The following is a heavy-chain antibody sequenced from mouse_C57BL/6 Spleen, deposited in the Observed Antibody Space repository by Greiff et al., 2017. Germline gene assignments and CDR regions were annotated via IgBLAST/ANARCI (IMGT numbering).Heavy chain of an antibody. V-gene: IGHV1-82*01. Sequence: VKLMESGPELVKPGASVKISCKASGYAFSSSWMNWVKQRPGQGLEWIGRIYPGDGDTNYNGKFKGKATLTADKSSSTAYMQLSSLTSDDSAVYSGARECAYYGRSSDFDCWGKGTTLTVSS. CDR3: ARECAYYGRSSDFDC. D-gene: IGHD1-1*01. CDR1: GYAFSSSW. CDR2: IYPGDGDT. J-gene: IGHJ2*01.